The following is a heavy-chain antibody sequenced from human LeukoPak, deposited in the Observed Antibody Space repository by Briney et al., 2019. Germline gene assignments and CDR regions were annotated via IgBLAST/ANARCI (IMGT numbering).Heavy chain of an antibody. CDR2: ISSSGSTV. CDR1: GFTFSGHF. J-gene: IGHJ4*02. V-gene: IGHV3-11*01. CDR3: AKDPYGSGSYPPYFDY. Sequence: GESLRLSCAASGFTFSGHFMSWIRQAPGKGLEWVSYISSSGSTVYYPDSVKGRFTISRDNSKNTLYLQMNSLRAEDTAVYYCAKDPYGSGSYPPYFDYWGQGTLVTVSS. D-gene: IGHD3-10*01.